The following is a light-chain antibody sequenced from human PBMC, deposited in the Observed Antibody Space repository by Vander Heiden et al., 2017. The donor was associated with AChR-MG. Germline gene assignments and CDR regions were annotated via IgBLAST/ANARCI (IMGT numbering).Light chain of an antibody. Sequence: IQLTQSRSSLSASVGDRVTITCRASEGIGNYLASYQQKPVKVPKLLINAASTFQSAVPSRFSGSDSGTDVTLTIISLQPEDVATNYCQKDKGDVWTFGQGTKVEIK. V-gene: IGKV1-27*01. CDR3: QKDKGDVWT. CDR1: EGIGNY. CDR2: AAS. J-gene: IGKJ1*01.